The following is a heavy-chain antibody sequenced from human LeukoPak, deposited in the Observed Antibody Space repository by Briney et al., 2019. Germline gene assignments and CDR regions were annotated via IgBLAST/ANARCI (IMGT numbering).Heavy chain of an antibody. D-gene: IGHD1-14*01. Sequence: SETLSLTCTVSGGSISSSSYYWGWIRQPPGKGLEWIGGIYYSGSTYYNPSLKSRVTISVDTSKNQFSLKLSSVTAADTAVYYCARNEDIVVAGTWGQGTLVTVSS. V-gene: IGHV4-39*01. J-gene: IGHJ5*02. CDR3: ARNEDIVVAGT. CDR1: GGSISSSSYY. CDR2: IYYSGST.